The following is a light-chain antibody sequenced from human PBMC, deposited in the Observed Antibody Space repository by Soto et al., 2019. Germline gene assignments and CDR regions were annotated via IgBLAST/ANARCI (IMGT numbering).Light chain of an antibody. CDR3: QQTKGFPLT. V-gene: IGKV1-12*01. CDR1: QDINKY. CDR2: DAS. Sequence: DIQMTQSPSSLSASEGDRDTITCRASQDINKYLAWYQQIPGKAPKLLIFDASTLQSGVPSRFTARGSGTDFTLTVAGLQPEDAATYYCQQTKGFPLTFGGGTKVDIK. J-gene: IGKJ4*01.